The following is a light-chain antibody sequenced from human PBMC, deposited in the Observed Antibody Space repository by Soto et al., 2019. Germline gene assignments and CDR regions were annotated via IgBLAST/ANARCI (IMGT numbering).Light chain of an antibody. J-gene: IGKJ4*01. Sequence: DILMTQSPSSLSASVGDRVTISCRASQDISNYLNWYQQKPGKAPKLLIYDASNLETGVPSRFSGSGSGTDFTFTISRLQPEDVATYYCQQCDNLPLTFGGGTKVDI. V-gene: IGKV1-33*01. CDR2: DAS. CDR1: QDISNY. CDR3: QQCDNLPLT.